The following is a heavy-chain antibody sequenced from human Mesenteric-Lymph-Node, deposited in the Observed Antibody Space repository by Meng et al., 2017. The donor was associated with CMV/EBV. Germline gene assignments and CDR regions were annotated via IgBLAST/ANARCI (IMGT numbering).Heavy chain of an antibody. Sequence: QLQLQESGAGLVKPSETLSLTCTVSGGSISSSSYYWCWIRQPPGKGLGWIGSIYYSGSTYYNPSLKSRVTISVDTSKNQFSLKLSSVTAADTAVYYCARDGDYYDSSGYNPFDYWGQGTLVTVSS. CDR1: GGSISSSSYY. D-gene: IGHD3-22*01. CDR3: ARDGDYYDSSGYNPFDY. J-gene: IGHJ4*02. CDR2: IYYSGST. V-gene: IGHV4-39*07.